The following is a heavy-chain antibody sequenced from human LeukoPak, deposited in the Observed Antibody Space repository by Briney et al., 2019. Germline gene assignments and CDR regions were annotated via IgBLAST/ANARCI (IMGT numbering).Heavy chain of an antibody. CDR3: ARDEGAVAGPRQFDY. CDR1: GYTFTGYY. D-gene: IGHD6-19*01. V-gene: IGHV1-2*04. Sequence: GASVKVSCKASGYTFTGYYMHWVRQAPGQGLEWMGWINPNSGGTNYAQKFQGWVTMTRDTSISTAYMELSRLRSDDTAVYYCARDEGAVAGPRQFDYWGQGTLVTVSS. J-gene: IGHJ4*02. CDR2: INPNSGGT.